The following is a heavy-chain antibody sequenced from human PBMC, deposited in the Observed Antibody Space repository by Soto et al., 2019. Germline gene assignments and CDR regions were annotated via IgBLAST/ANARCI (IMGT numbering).Heavy chain of an antibody. CDR1: GFAFSSYA. Sequence: EVQLLESGGGLVQPGGSLRLSCAASGFAFSSYAMSWVRQAPGKGLEWVSAISGSGDSTYYADSVKGRFTISRDNSKNTQYLQMNSLRAEDTAVYYCAKRTVGWYFDLWGRGTLVTVSS. CDR2: ISGSGDST. CDR3: AKRTVGWYFDL. J-gene: IGHJ2*01. V-gene: IGHV3-23*01. D-gene: IGHD4-17*01.